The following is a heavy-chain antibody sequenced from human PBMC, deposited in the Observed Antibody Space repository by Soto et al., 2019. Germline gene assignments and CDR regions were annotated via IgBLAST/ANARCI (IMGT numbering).Heavy chain of an antibody. Sequence: GGSLRLSCAASGLMFSKHWMSWVRQAPGKGLEWVAHINEGGSDKNYVDSVKGRFTISRDNAKNSLYLQMNSLRAEDTAVYYCANGGRGISWGQGTLVTVSS. CDR1: GLMFSKHW. V-gene: IGHV3-7*05. D-gene: IGHD2-15*01. CDR3: ANGGRGIS. CDR2: INEGGSDK. J-gene: IGHJ5*02.